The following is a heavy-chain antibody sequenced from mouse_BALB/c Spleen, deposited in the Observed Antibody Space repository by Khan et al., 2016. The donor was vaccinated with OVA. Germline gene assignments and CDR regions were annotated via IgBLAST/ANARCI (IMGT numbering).Heavy chain of an antibody. CDR1: GYSFTSYY. D-gene: IGHD2-2*01. J-gene: IGHJ3*01. Sequence: LQQSGPELMKPGASVKLSCKASGYSFTSYYIHWVIQSHGKSLEWIGYIDPFSGDTTYNQKFKGRATLTVDKSSSTAYLHLSHLKSEDSAVYYCTRRGYVAWFTYWGQGTLVTGSA. V-gene: IGHV1S135*01. CDR3: TRRGYVAWFTY. CDR2: IDPFSGDT.